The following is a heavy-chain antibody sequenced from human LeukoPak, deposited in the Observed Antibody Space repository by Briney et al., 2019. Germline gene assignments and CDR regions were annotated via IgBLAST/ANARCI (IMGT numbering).Heavy chain of an antibody. CDR1: GGSISPIY. Sequence: SETLSLTCTVSGGSISPIYWSWIRRPPGKGLEFIGYIYYTGSTNFNPSLKSRVALLVDTSKNQISLKLNSVTAADTAVYYCARGGVAAKYYFDFWGQGTLVTVSS. V-gene: IGHV4-59*01. J-gene: IGHJ4*02. CDR2: IYYTGST. D-gene: IGHD3-10*01. CDR3: ARGGVAAKYYFDF.